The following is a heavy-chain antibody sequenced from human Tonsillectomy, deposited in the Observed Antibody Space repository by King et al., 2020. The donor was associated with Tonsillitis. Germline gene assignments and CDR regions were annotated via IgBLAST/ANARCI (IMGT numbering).Heavy chain of an antibody. CDR3: AIDRDDADTGSYGMDG. J-gene: IGHJ6*02. V-gene: IGHV3-30*03. CDR1: GFIFSSYG. Sequence: VQLVESGGGVVQPGRSLRLSCAASGFIFSSYGMHWVRQAPGKGLEWVAVISYDGSNKYYAESVKGRFTISRDNSKNTLYLQMNSLRAEDTAVFYCAIDRDDADTGSYGMDGWGQGTTVTVSS. CDR2: ISYDGSNK. D-gene: IGHD5-18*01.